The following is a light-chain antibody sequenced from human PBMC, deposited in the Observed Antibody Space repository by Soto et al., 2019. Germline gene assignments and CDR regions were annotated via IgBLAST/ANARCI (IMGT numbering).Light chain of an antibody. J-gene: IGLJ3*02. CDR1: SSDVGGYNY. CDR3: CSYAGSYTWV. CDR2: AVN. V-gene: IGLV2-11*01. Sequence: QSVLTQPHSVSGSPGQSVTISCTGTSSDVGGYNYVSWYQQHPGKAPKLLIYAVNMRPSGVPDRFSGSKSGNTASLTISGLQAEDEADYSCCSYAGSYTWVFGGGTKLTVL.